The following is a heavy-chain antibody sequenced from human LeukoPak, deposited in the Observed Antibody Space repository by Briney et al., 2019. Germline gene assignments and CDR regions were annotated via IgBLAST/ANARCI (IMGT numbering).Heavy chain of an antibody. J-gene: IGHJ6*02. Sequence: PSETLSLTCTVSGGSISSYYWSWIRQPPGKGLEWIGYIYYSGSTNYNPSLKSRVTISVDTSKNQFSLKLSPVTAADTAVYYCARLSLRSRLWGWEWYYYYGMDVWGQGTTVTVSS. V-gene: IGHV4-59*01. CDR3: ARLSLRSRLWGWEWYYYYGMDV. CDR1: GGSISSYY. D-gene: IGHD1-26*01. CDR2: IYYSGST.